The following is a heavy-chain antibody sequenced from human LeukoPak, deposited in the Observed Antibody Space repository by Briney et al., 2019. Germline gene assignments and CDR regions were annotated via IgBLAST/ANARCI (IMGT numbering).Heavy chain of an antibody. J-gene: IGHJ4*02. CDR3: ARGKVGFDY. CDR2: IKLDGSEK. V-gene: IGHV3-7*01. D-gene: IGHD1-1*01. CDR1: GFTFSSYW. Sequence: PGGSLRLSCAASGFTFSSYWVSWVRQAPGKGLEWVANIKLDGSEKYYVDSVKGRFTISRDNAKNSLYLQMNSLRAEDTAVYYCARGKVGFDYWGQGTLVTVSS.